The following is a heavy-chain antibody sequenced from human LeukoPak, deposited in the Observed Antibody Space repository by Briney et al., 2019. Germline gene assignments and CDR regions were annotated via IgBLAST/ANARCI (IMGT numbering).Heavy chain of an antibody. D-gene: IGHD1-1*01. Sequence: GGSLRLSCAASGFTFSSYSMNWVRQAPGKGLEWVSLISWDGGSTYYADSVKGRFTISRDNSKNSLYLQMNSLRTEDTALYYCAKDIRNGGTAGFDYWGQGTLVTVSS. CDR1: GFTFSSYS. J-gene: IGHJ4*02. CDR2: ISWDGGST. V-gene: IGHV3-43*01. CDR3: AKDIRNGGTAGFDY.